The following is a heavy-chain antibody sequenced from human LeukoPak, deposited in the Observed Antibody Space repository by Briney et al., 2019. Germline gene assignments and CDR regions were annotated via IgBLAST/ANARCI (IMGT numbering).Heavy chain of an antibody. CDR1: GFTFSTSW. V-gene: IGHV3-7*01. CDR2: KKQDGSET. D-gene: IGHD2-15*01. Sequence: PGGSLRLSCEVSGFTFSTSWMSWVRKAPGKGLEWVAKKKQDGSETQYVDSVKGRFTISRDNAKNSLNLQMSRLRAEDTAVYHCARGGWTPDYWGPGTLVTVSS. J-gene: IGHJ4*02. CDR3: ARGGWTPDY.